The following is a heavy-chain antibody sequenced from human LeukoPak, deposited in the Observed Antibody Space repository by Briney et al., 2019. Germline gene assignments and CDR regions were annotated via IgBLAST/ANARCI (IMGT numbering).Heavy chain of an antibody. CDR2: ISGSGGST. D-gene: IGHD2-15*01. Sequence: GGSLRLSCAASGFTFSSHAMSWVRQAPGKGLEWVSAISGSGGSTFYADSVKGRSTISRDNSKNTLYMQMNSLRAEDTAVYYCAKDGSGVAAADYYFDYWGQGTLVTVSS. CDR1: GFTFSSHA. J-gene: IGHJ4*02. CDR3: AKDGSGVAAADYYFDY. V-gene: IGHV3-23*01.